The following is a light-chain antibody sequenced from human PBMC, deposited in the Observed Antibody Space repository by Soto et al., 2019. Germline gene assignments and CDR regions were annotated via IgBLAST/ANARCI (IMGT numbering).Light chain of an antibody. Sequence: DIQMTQSPSSLSASVGDRVTITCRASQGISNYLAWYQQKPGNLPKVLIYAASTLQSGVPTRFSCSGSGTDFTLTISSLQPEDVATYYCQKYNSAPYTFGQGTKLEIK. CDR3: QKYNSAPYT. CDR1: QGISNY. CDR2: AAS. V-gene: IGKV1-27*01. J-gene: IGKJ2*01.